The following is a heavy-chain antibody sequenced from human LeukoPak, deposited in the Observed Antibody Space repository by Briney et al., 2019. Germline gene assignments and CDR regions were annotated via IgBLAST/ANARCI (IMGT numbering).Heavy chain of an antibody. CDR2: INRSGRA. V-gene: IGHV4-34*01. D-gene: IGHD1-7*01. CDR1: DGPFSGHY. CDR3: AALSGYNWNYASFDY. J-gene: IGHJ4*02. Sequence: SETLSLTCAVYDGPFSGHYWSWIRQSPGKGLEWIGEINRSGRANYNPSFKSRVSMSVDTSKNQFSLKLSSATAADTAVYYCAALSGYNWNYASFDYWAREPWSPSRQ.